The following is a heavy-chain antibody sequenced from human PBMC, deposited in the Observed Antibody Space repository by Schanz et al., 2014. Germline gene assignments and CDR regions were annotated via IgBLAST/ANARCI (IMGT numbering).Heavy chain of an antibody. CDR3: AKDSTHIDIVRVPTAIDY. V-gene: IGHV3-33*06. CDR1: GFTFSSYG. D-gene: IGHD2-2*01. CDR2: IWSDGSGK. Sequence: QVQMVESGGGVVQPGRSLRLSCVASGFTFSSYGMHWVRQAPGKGLEWMAVIWSDGSGKYYADSVKARFTISRDSPKNTLYLQMNYLRSDDTTVYYCAKDSTHIDIVRVPTAIDYWGQGTLVTVSS. J-gene: IGHJ4*02.